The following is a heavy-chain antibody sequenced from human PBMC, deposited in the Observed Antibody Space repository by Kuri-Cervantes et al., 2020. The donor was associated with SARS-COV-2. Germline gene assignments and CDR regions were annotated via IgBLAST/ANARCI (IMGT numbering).Heavy chain of an antibody. CDR3: ATAFAYQHPSGWFDP. CDR2: INHSGST. Sequence: ESLKISCSVSGGSISSSGHFWGWIRQPPGKGLEWIGEINHSGSTNYNPSLKSRVTISVDTSKNQFSLKLSSVTAADAAVYYCATAFAYQHPSGWFDPWGQGTLVTVSS. J-gene: IGHJ5*02. D-gene: IGHD2-2*01. V-gene: IGHV4-39*07. CDR1: GGSISSSGHF.